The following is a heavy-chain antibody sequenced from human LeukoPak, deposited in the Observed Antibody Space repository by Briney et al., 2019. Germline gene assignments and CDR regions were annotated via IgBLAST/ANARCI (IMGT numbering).Heavy chain of an antibody. CDR3: ARDVGEYCSSTNCYASHY. D-gene: IGHD2-2*01. CDR1: GYTFTGYY. CDR2: INPHSGGT. J-gene: IGHJ4*02. V-gene: IGHV1-2*02. Sequence: ASVKVSCKASGYTFTGYYIHWVRQAPGQGLEWMGWINPHSGGTNYAQKFQGGVTMTRDTSITTAYLELSSLRSDDTAVYYCARDVGEYCSSTNCYASHYWGQGTLVTVSS.